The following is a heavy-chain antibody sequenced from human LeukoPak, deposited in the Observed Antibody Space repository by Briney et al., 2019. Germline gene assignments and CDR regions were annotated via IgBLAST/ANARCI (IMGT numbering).Heavy chain of an antibody. D-gene: IGHD4-17*01. CDR3: AREAGYGDRSAYYFDY. Sequence: GASVKVSCKASGYTFSIYGFSWVRQAPGQGLEWMGWISAYNGNTNYAQKFQGRVTMTRDTSISTAYMELSRLRSDDTAVYYCAREAGYGDRSAYYFDYWGQGTLVTVSS. CDR2: ISAYNGNT. CDR1: GYTFSIYG. J-gene: IGHJ4*02. V-gene: IGHV1-18*01.